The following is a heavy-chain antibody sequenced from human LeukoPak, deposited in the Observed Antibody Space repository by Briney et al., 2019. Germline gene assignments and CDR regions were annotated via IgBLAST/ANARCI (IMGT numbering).Heavy chain of an antibody. J-gene: IGHJ4*02. CDR1: GFTFRSHT. CDR2: INSDGSST. CDR3: ARASWEDYSGHFDY. Sequence: QSGGSLRLSCAASGFTFRSHTINWVRQAPGKGLVWVSRINSDGSSTSYADSVKGRFTISRDNAKNTLYLQMNSLRAEDTAVYYCARASWEDYSGHFDYWGQGTLVTVSS. D-gene: IGHD4-23*01. V-gene: IGHV3-74*01.